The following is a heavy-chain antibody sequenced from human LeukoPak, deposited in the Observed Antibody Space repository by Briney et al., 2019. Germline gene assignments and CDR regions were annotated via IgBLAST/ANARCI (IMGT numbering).Heavy chain of an antibody. V-gene: IGHV3-11*06. CDR3: ARVRGGYGNPAILRDAFDI. CDR2: ISSSSSYT. CDR1: GFTFSDYY. Sequence: KPGGSLRLSCAASGFTFSDYYMSWIRQAPGKGLEWVSYISSSSSYTNYADSVKGRFTISRDNSKNTLYLQMNSLRAEDTAVYYCARVRGGYGNPAILRDAFDIWGQGTMVTVSS. J-gene: IGHJ3*02. D-gene: IGHD1-14*01.